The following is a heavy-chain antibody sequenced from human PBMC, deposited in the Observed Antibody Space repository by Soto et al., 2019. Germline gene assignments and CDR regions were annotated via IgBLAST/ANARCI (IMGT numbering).Heavy chain of an antibody. CDR1: GYTFTSYG. Sequence: ASVKVSCKASGYTFTSYGINWVRQAPGQGLECMGWISADNRNTNFAQNIQGRVTMTTDTSSNTAYLELRSLRSDETAVYYCARDRRDDYSSKIDYWGQGTLVTVP. D-gene: IGHD4-4*01. J-gene: IGHJ4*02. CDR3: ARDRRDDYSSKIDY. CDR2: ISADNRNT. V-gene: IGHV1-18*01.